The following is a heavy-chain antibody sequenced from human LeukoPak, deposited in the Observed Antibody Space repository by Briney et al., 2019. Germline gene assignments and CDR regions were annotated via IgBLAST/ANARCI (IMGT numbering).Heavy chain of an antibody. CDR3: ARTKRGSPDGFDY. V-gene: IGHV1-69*06. Sequence: SVKVSCKASGGTFSSYAISWVRQAPGQGLEWMGGIIPIFGTTNYAQKFQGRVTTTADKSTSTAYMELSSLRSEDTAVYYCARTKRGSPDGFDYWGQGTLVTVSS. D-gene: IGHD1-26*01. CDR1: GGTFSSYA. CDR2: IIPIFGTT. J-gene: IGHJ4*02.